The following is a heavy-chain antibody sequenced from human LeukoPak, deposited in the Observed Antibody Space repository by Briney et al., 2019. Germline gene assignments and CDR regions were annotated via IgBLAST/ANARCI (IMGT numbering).Heavy chain of an antibody. Sequence: GSSVKVSCKASGVTFSSYAISWVRQALVQGLEWMGGIIPIFGTANYAQKFQGRVTITADESTSTAYMELSSLRSEDTAVYYCARGFTYYDILTGYYTVAEYFQHWGQGTLVTVSS. J-gene: IGHJ1*01. CDR1: GVTFSSYA. CDR3: ARGFTYYDILTGYYTVAEYFQH. D-gene: IGHD3-9*01. V-gene: IGHV1-69*13. CDR2: IIPIFGTA.